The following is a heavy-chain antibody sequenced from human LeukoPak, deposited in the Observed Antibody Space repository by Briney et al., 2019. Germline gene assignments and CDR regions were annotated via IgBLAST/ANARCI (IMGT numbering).Heavy chain of an antibody. V-gene: IGHV1-69*06. J-gene: IGHJ5*02. Sequence: SVKVSCKASGGTFSSYAISWVRQAPGQGLEWMGGIIPIFGTANYAQKFQGGVTITADKSTSTAYMELSSLRSEDTAVYYCAWGGGHCSSTSCYAGNWFDPWGQGTLVTVSS. CDR1: GGTFSSYA. D-gene: IGHD2-2*01. CDR3: AWGGGHCSSTSCYAGNWFDP. CDR2: IIPIFGTA.